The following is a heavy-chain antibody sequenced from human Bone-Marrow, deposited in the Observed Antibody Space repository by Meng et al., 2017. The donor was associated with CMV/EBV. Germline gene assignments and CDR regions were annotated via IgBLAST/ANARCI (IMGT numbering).Heavy chain of an antibody. V-gene: IGHV3-NL1*01. CDR2: IYSGGST. Sequence: GGSLRLSCAASGFTFSSYGMHWVRQAPGKGLEWVSVIYSGGSTYYADSVKGRFTISRDNSKNTLFLQLNSLRAEDTAVYYCAKRYCSSTNCYYFQYWGQGTLVTVSS. CDR1: GFTFSSYG. D-gene: IGHD2-2*01. J-gene: IGHJ1*01. CDR3: AKRYCSSTNCYYFQY.